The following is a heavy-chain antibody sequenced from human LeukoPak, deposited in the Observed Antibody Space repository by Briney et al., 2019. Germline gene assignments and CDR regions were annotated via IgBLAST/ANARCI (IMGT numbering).Heavy chain of an antibody. CDR2: IYPGDSDT. Sequence: GESLRISCKGSGYTFTTYWIGWVRQMPGKGLEWMGIIYPGDSDTRYSPSFQGQVTISADKSISTAYLQWSTLKASDTAMYYCAIAAAGSNWFDPWGQGTLVTVSS. J-gene: IGHJ5*02. CDR1: GYTFTTYW. CDR3: AIAAAGSNWFDP. D-gene: IGHD6-13*01. V-gene: IGHV5-51*01.